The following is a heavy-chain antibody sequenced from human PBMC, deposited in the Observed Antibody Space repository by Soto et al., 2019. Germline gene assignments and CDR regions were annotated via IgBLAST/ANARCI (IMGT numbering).Heavy chain of an antibody. CDR2: IYYSGST. V-gene: IGHV4-34*09. Sequence: TSETLSLTCAVYGGSFSGYYWSWIRQPPGKGLEWIGYIYYSGSTHYNPSLKSRVTMSVDTSENQFSLKLSSLTAADTAVYYCARGRYSSSSNWFDPWGQGTLVTVSS. J-gene: IGHJ5*02. CDR3: ARGRYSSSSNWFDP. D-gene: IGHD6-6*01. CDR1: GGSFSGYY.